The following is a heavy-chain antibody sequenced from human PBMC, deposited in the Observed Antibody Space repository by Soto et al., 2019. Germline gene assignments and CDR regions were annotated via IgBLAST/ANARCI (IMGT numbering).Heavy chain of an antibody. CDR1: GYTFTGYY. J-gene: IGHJ5*02. V-gene: IGHV1-2*02. CDR3: AKSLSYNWNDANWFDP. CDR2: INPNSGAT. D-gene: IGHD1-1*01. Sequence: GASVKVSCKASGYTFTGYYMHWVRQAPGQGLGWMGWINPNSGATGYALKFQGRVTMTRDTSISTGYMELSRLTSDDTAVYYCAKSLSYNWNDANWFDPWGQGTLVTV.